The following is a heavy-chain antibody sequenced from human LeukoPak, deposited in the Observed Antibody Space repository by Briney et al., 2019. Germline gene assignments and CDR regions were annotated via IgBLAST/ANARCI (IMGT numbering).Heavy chain of an antibody. CDR3: ARSADGYTCGHFDF. Sequence: GASVKVSCKASGYTFTAYYMHWVRQAPGQGLEWMGWTNPNTGDTNYAQNFQGRVTMNRDTSISTAYMELSSLRSDDTAVYYCARSADGYTCGHFDFWGQGTLVTVSS. CDR2: TNPNTGDT. J-gene: IGHJ4*02. CDR1: GYTFTAYY. D-gene: IGHD5-18*01. V-gene: IGHV1-2*02.